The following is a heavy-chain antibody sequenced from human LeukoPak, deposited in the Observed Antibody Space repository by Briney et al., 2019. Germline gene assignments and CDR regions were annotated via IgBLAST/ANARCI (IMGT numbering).Heavy chain of an antibody. CDR2: IDTAGGT. V-gene: IGHV3-13*01. D-gene: IGHD3-16*01. J-gene: IGHJ4*02. CDR1: GFTFSIYD. Sequence: GGSLRLSCAASGFTFSIYDMHWVRQVTGKGLEWVSGIDTAGGTYYPDSVKGRFTISRDNSKNTLFLQMNSLRAEDTAVYYCAGGLVLRGALEFWGQGTLVTVSS. CDR3: AGGLVLRGALEF.